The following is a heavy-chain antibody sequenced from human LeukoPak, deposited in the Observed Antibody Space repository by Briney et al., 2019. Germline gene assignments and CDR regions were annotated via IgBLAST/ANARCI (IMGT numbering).Heavy chain of an antibody. CDR2: IYHSGST. CDR3: ARALDIVVVPAAIIWFDP. Sequence: SETLSLTCTVSGYSISSGYYWGWIRQPPGKGLEWIGSIYHSGSTYYNPSLKSRVTISVDTSKNQFSLKLSSVTAADTAVYYCARALDIVVVPAAIIWFDPWGQGTLVTVSS. CDR1: GYSISSGYY. J-gene: IGHJ5*02. D-gene: IGHD2-2*03. V-gene: IGHV4-38-2*02.